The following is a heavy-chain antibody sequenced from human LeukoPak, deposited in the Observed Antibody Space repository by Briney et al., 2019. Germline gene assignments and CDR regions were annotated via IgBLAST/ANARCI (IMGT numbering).Heavy chain of an antibody. J-gene: IGHJ4*02. Sequence: SETLSLTCAVYGGSFSGYYWSWIRQPPGKGLEWIGEINHSGSTNYNPSLKSRVTISVDTSKNQFSLKLSSVTAADTAVYCCARGLHLPAAIDYWGQGTLVTVSS. CDR3: ARGLHLPAAIDY. CDR1: GGSFSGYY. CDR2: INHSGST. D-gene: IGHD2-2*01. V-gene: IGHV4-34*01.